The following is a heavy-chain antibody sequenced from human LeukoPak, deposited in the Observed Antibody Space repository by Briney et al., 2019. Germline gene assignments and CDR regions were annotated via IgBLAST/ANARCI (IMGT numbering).Heavy chain of an antibody. J-gene: IGHJ4*02. Sequence: ASVKVSCKASGGTFSNYAISWVRQAPGQGLEWMGGIIPIFGTANYAQKFQGRVTITADKSTSTAYMELSSLRSEDTAVYYCASYQFYPHTTFDYWGQGTLVTVSP. V-gene: IGHV1-69*06. CDR3: ASYQFYPHTTFDY. CDR2: IIPIFGTA. CDR1: GGTFSNYA. D-gene: IGHD1-14*01.